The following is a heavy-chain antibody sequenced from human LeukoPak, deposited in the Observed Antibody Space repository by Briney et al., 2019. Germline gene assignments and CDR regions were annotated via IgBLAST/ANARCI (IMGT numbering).Heavy chain of an antibody. CDR2: INHSGST. V-gene: IGHV4-34*01. D-gene: IGHD1-26*01. CDR1: GGSFSGYY. J-gene: IGHJ4*02. CDR3: ARVGREELLIREYYFDY. Sequence: PSETLSLTCAVYGGSFSGYYWSWIRQPPGKGLEWIGEINHSGSTNYNPSLKSRVTISVDTSKNQFSLKLSSVTAADTAVYYCARVGREELLIREYYFDYWGQGTLVTVSS.